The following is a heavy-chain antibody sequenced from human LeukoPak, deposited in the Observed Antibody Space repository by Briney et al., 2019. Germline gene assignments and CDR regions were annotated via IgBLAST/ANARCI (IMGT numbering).Heavy chain of an antibody. CDR2: ISSSGSTI. Sequence: GGSLRLSCAASGFTFSDYYMSWIRQAPGKGLEWVSYISSSGSTIYYADSVKGRFTISRDNAKNSLYLQMNSLRAEDTAVYYCARGRYCGGDCYDAFDIWGQGTMVTVSS. CDR3: ARGRYCGGDCYDAFDI. V-gene: IGHV3-11*04. CDR1: GFTFSDYY. D-gene: IGHD2-21*02. J-gene: IGHJ3*02.